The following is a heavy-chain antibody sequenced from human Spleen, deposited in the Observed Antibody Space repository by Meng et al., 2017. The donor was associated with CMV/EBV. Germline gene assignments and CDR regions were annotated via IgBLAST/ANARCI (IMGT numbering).Heavy chain of an antibody. V-gene: IGHV3-7*01. CDR2: IKADGSEK. CDR1: GFSFTSYW. Sequence: SLSLSCVTSGFSFTSYWMNWVRQAPGKGLEWVANIKADGSEKYSVESVRGRFTISRDNAKTSLYLQMNSLRAEDTAVYYCARDLEPNWGQGTLVTVSS. CDR3: ARDLEPN. J-gene: IGHJ4*02.